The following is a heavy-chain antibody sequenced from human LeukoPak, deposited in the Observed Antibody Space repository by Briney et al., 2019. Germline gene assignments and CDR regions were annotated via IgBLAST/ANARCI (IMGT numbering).Heavy chain of an antibody. J-gene: IGHJ4*02. D-gene: IGHD4-17*01. CDR1: GGSISRYY. CDR3: AGANDYGDYGLSN. V-gene: IGHV4-59*01. CDR2: IYYSGSN. Sequence: KPSETLPLTCTVSGGSISRYYWSWLRQPPGKGLEWIGYIYYSGSNNSNPSLKSRVTISVDPSTNQFSLKLSSVTAADTAVYYCAGANDYGDYGLSNWGQGTLVTVSS.